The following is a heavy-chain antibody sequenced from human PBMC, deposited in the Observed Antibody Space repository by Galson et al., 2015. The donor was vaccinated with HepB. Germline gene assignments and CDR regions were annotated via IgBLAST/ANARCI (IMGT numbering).Heavy chain of an antibody. CDR2: MNVNNGNE. V-gene: IGHV1-8*01. CDR1: GYSFTTYD. CDR3: ASSLPFDV. Sequence: SVKVSCKASGYSFTTYDLNWVRQAAGQGLEWMGWMNVNNGNEGYAQKFQGRVTMTRDTSITTAYMELSSRTSEDTTVYLCASSLPFDVLGQGTLGTVPT. J-gene: IGHJ4*02.